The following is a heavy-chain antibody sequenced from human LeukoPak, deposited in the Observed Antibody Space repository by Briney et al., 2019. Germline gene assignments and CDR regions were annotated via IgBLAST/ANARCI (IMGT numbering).Heavy chain of an antibody. CDR1: GXIPFNSYS. Sequence: GGSLRLSCAASGXIPFNSYSMSWVRQAPGKGLAWVSAITSSGETTYYADSVEGRFTISRDNSKNMVYLQMNSLRAEDAATYYCAKMQGYFDYWGQGSLVTVSS. CDR2: ITSSGETT. CDR3: AKMQGYFDY. V-gene: IGHV3-23*01. J-gene: IGHJ4*02.